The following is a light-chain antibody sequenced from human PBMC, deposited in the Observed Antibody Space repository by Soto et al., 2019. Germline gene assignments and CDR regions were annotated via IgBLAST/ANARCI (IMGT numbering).Light chain of an antibody. CDR1: SSNIGNNY. CDR3: GTWDGRLTGEV. Sequence: QAVLTQPPSVSAAPGQKVTISCYGSSSNIGNNYVSWFQQRPGTAPKLLIYDNNKRPSGIPDRFSGSKAGTSATLDITGLQTGDEADYYCGTWDGRLTGEVVGEGTKLTVL. V-gene: IGLV1-51*01. J-gene: IGLJ2*01. CDR2: DNN.